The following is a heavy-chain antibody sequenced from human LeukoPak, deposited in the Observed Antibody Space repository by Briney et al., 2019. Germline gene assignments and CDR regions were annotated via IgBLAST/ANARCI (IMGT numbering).Heavy chain of an antibody. Sequence: SGTLSLTCAVSGGSIKSNNWWSWVRQPPGKGLEWIGYIYYSGSTNYNPSLKSRVTISVDTSKNQFSLKLSSVTAADTAVYYCARIIYYYGMDVWGQGTTVTVSS. J-gene: IGHJ6*02. CDR1: GGSIKSNNW. CDR3: ARIIYYYGMDV. CDR2: IYYSGST. V-gene: IGHV4-4*02.